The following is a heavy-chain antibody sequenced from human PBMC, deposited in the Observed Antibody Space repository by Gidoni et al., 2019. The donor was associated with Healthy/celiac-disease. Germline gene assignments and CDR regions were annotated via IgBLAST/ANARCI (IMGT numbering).Heavy chain of an antibody. D-gene: IGHD6-19*01. J-gene: IGHJ6*02. Sequence: QVQLPESGPGLVKPSQTLSLTCTVSGGPIISRDYDWSWIRQPHGKGLEGIGYIYYSGSTYYNPSLKSRVTISVDTSKNQFALKLSSVTAADTAVYYCAREWGSGLGYYGMDVWGQGTTVTVSS. CDR1: GGPIISRDYD. CDR3: AREWGSGLGYYGMDV. V-gene: IGHV4-30-4*01. CDR2: IYYSGST.